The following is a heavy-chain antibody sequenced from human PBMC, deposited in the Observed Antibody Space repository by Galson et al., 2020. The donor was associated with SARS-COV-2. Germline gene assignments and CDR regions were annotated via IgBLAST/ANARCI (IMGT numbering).Heavy chain of an antibody. Sequence: SETLSLTCAVSGPSISSGSYSWHWIRQPPGKGLEWIGYISHNGVPYYNPSPKSQVTISGDRSKNQFSLRLSSVTAADTAVYYCARLHYGEYAPEAFDIWGPGTRVTVAS. CDR2: ISHNGVP. CDR1: GPSISSGSYS. J-gene: IGHJ3*02. V-gene: IGHV4-30-2*01. D-gene: IGHD4-17*01. CDR3: ARLHYGEYAPEAFDI.